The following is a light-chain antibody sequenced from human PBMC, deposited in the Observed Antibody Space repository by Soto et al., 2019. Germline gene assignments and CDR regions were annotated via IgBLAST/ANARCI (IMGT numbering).Light chain of an antibody. CDR2: KSS. V-gene: IGKV1-5*03. J-gene: IGKJ1*01. CDR3: QQYNSYWWT. Sequence: IHMAQSPATLSTSVLYRVTMTFLASHNISSWLAWYQQKPGKAPKLLIYKSSSLESGVPSRFSGSGSGTEFTLTLSSLQPDDFATYSCQQYNSYWWTFGQGTKVDIK. CDR1: HNISSW.